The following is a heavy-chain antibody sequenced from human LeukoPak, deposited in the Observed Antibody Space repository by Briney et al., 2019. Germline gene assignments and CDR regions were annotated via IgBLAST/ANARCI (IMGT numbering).Heavy chain of an antibody. CDR3: ARGVYDILTETYYYYYMDV. D-gene: IGHD3-9*01. V-gene: IGHV1-8*03. CDR1: GGTFSSYA. J-gene: IGHJ6*03. Sequence: ASVKVSCKASGGTFSSYAISWVRQAPGQGLEWMGWMNPNSGNTGYAQKFQGRVTITRNTSISTAYMELSSLRSEDTAVYYCARGVYDILTETYYYYYMDVWGKGTTVTVSS. CDR2: MNPNSGNT.